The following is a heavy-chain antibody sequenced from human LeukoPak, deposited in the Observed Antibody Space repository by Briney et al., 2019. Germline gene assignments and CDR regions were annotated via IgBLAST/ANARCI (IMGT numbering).Heavy chain of an antibody. D-gene: IGHD4-17*01. CDR2: IIPILGIA. J-gene: IGHJ3*02. CDR1: GGTFSSYA. V-gene: IGHV1-69*04. CDR3: ARGRRTYGDHGRTRAAFDI. Sequence: GASVKVSCKASGGTFSSYAISWVRQAPGQGLEWMGRIIPILGIANYAQKFQGRVTITADKSTSTAYMELSSLRSEDTAVYYCARGRRTYGDHGRTRAAFDIWGQGTMVTVSS.